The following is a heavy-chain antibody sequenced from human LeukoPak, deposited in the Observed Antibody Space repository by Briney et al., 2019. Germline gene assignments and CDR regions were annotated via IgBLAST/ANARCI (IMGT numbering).Heavy chain of an antibody. CDR3: AAVVSDDSSGYYYALDAFDI. CDR1: GFTFTSSA. CDR2: IVVGSGNT. Sequence: SVKVSCKASGFTFTSSAMQWVRQARGQRLEWIGWIVVGSGNTDYAQKFQERVTITRDMSTSTAYMELSSLRSEDTAVYYCAAVVSDDSSGYYYALDAFDIWGQGTMVTVSS. V-gene: IGHV1-58*02. J-gene: IGHJ3*02. D-gene: IGHD3-22*01.